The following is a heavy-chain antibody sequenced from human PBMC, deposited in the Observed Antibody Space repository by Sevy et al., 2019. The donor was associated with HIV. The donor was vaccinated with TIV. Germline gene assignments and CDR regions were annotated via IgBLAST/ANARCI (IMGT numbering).Heavy chain of an antibody. CDR2: FDPEDGKT. CDR1: GYTLTQLS. CDR3: AVTKDYYDSSGYPFDY. D-gene: IGHD3-22*01. J-gene: IGHJ4*02. V-gene: IGHV1-24*01. Sequence: ASVEVSCKVSGYTLTQLSMHWVRQAPGKGLEWMGTFDPEDGKTIYAQKFQGRVTMTEDKSTDTAYMQLTSLRSEDTAVFYCAVTKDYYDSSGYPFDYWGLGTLVTVSS.